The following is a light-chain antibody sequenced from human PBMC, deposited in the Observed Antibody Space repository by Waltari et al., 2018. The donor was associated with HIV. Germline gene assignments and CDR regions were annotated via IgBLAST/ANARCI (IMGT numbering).Light chain of an antibody. CDR1: SPTIGTNY. CDR3: GTWDTSLDAGV. Sequence: SVLTQPPSVSAAPGQKVTIPCSGSSPTIGTNYVSWFQQLPGAAPRFLIYDKNQRPSGVPDRFSGSRSGTSATLGVSGLQPGDEADYYCGTWDTSLDAGVFGGGTKLTVL. J-gene: IGLJ3*02. V-gene: IGLV1-51*01. CDR2: DKN.